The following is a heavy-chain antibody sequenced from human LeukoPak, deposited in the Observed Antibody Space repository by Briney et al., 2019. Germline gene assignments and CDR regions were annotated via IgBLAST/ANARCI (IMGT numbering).Heavy chain of an antibody. CDR2: IQTSGST. D-gene: IGHD2-15*01. J-gene: IGHJ4*02. CDR3: AREEEGDYSDYFDY. CDR1: GVSIRSYS. Sequence: LETLSLTCSVSGVSIRSYSWSWIRQPSGKGLEWIGRIQTSGSTNYNPSLRSRVTMSVDTSKNQFSLKLSSVTAADTAVYYCAREEEGDYSDYFDYWGQGTLVTVSS. V-gene: IGHV4-4*07.